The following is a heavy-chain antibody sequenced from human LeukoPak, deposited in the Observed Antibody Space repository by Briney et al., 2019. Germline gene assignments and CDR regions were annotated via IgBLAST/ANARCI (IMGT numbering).Heavy chain of an antibody. D-gene: IGHD6-19*01. Sequence: PGGSLRLSCAASGFTFSRYGMSWVRQAPGKGLEWVSAISGSGGSTYYADSVKGRCTISRENSKNTLSLQMSILRAEDTALYYCAIVGKNGWDFDHWGQGTLVTVSS. CDR2: ISGSGGST. CDR1: GFTFSRYG. J-gene: IGHJ4*02. V-gene: IGHV3-23*01. CDR3: AIVGKNGWDFDH.